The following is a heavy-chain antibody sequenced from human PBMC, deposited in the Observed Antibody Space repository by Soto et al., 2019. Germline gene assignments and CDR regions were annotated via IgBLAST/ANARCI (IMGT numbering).Heavy chain of an antibody. Sequence: QVQLVQSGAEVKKPGASVKVSCKASGYTFTSYGISWVRQAPGQGLEWMGWISAYNGNTNYAQKLQGRVTMTTDTSPSKAYLELRSLRSDDTAVYYCARVPLEADFAVAGTFDPWGQGTLVTVSS. V-gene: IGHV1-18*01. CDR2: ISAYNGNT. J-gene: IGHJ5*02. D-gene: IGHD6-19*01. CDR3: ARVPLEADFAVAGTFDP. CDR1: GYTFTSYG.